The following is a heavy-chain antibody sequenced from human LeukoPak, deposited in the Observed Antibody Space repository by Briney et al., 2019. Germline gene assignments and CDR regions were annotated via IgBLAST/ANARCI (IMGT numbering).Heavy chain of an antibody. D-gene: IGHD4-23*01. J-gene: IGHJ4*02. V-gene: IGHV1-2*02. Sequence: ASVKVSCKVSGYTFTGYYMHWVRQAPGQGLEWMGWINPNSGGTNYAQKFQGRVTMTRDTSISTAYMELSRLRSDDTAVYYCARTWARANSALGYWGQGTLVTVSS. CDR2: INPNSGGT. CDR3: ARTWARANSALGY. CDR1: GYTFTGYY.